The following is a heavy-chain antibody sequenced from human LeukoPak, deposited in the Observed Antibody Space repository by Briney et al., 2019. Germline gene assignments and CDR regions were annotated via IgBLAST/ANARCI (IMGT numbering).Heavy chain of an antibody. CDR3: ARQGYTASHYFLDY. CDR1: SGSINSYY. Sequence: SETLSLTCTVSSGSINSYYWGWARQPAGRGLEWIGRIYTTGNTNYNPSLNSPLTMSVDTSKRQFSLNLRSVTAADTAIYYCARQGYTASHYFLDYWSQGTLVTVSS. J-gene: IGHJ4*02. CDR2: IYTTGNT. D-gene: IGHD3-16*02. V-gene: IGHV4-4*07.